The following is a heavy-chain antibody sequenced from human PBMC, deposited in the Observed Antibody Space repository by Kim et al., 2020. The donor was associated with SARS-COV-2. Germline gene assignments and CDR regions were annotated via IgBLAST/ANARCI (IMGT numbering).Heavy chain of an antibody. CDR3: ARVSPTDGDFFDY. J-gene: IGHJ4*02. Sequence: SETLSLTCAVYGGSFNGYYWSWIRQPPGKGLEWIGEINHSGSTNYNPPLKSRVTISVDTSKNQFSLKLSSVTAADTAVYYCARVSPTDGDFFDYLGQGTL. D-gene: IGHD4-17*01. CDR2: INHSGST. V-gene: IGHV4-34*01. CDR1: GGSFNGYY.